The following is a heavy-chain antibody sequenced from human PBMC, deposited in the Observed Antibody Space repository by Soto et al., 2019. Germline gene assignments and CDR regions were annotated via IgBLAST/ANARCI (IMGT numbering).Heavy chain of an antibody. CDR3: ARSIVVVTALDY. CDR1: GGTFNRYT. J-gene: IGHJ4*02. CDR2: ISAYNGNT. D-gene: IGHD2-21*02. V-gene: IGHV1-18*01. Sequence: ASVKVSCKGSGGTFNRYTITWVRQAPGQGLEWMGWISAYNGNTNYAQKLQGRVTITRDTSASTAYMELSSLRSEDTAVYYCARSIVVVTALDYWGQGTLVTVSS.